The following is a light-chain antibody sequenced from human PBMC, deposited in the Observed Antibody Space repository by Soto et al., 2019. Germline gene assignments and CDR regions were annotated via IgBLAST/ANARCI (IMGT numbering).Light chain of an antibody. Sequence: QSALTQPASVSGSPGQSITISCTGTSSDVGAYNFVSWFQQLPGKAPKIMISDVSNRPSGVSNRFSGSKSGNTASLTISGLQAEDEADYYCSSYTPSSSLVFGGGTKVTVL. CDR3: SSYTPSSSLV. CDR2: DVS. V-gene: IGLV2-14*03. CDR1: SSDVGAYNF. J-gene: IGLJ2*01.